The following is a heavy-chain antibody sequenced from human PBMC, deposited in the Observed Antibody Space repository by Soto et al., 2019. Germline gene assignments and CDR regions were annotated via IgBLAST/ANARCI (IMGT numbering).Heavy chain of an antibody. J-gene: IGHJ4*02. V-gene: IGHV1-46*01. CDR1: GYTFTSYY. CDR3: ARDPGITIFGVVIAPFDY. CDR2: INPSGGST. D-gene: IGHD3-3*01. Sequence: ASVKVSCKASGYTFTSYYMHWVRQAPGQGLEWMGIINPSGGSTSYAQKFQGRVTMTRDTSTSTVYMELSSLRSEDTAVYYCARDPGITIFGVVIAPFDYWGQGTLVTVSS.